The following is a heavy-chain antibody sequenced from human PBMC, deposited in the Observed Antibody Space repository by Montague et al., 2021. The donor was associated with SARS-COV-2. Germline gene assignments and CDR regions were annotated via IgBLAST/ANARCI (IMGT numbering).Heavy chain of an antibody. CDR3: ARSYYYDSSGYYPDAFDI. J-gene: IGHJ3*02. D-gene: IGHD3-22*01. CDR1: GFTFSSSE. Sequence: SLRLSCAASGFTFSSSEINWVRQAPGKGLEWVSHISSSGRSIYYADSVKGRFTISRDNAKNSLYLQMNSLRAEDTAVYYCARSYYYDSSGYYPDAFDIWGQGTMVTVSS. V-gene: IGHV3-48*03. CDR2: ISSSGRSI.